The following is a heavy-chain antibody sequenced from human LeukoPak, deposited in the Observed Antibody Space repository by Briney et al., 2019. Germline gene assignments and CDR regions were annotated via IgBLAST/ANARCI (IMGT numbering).Heavy chain of an antibody. CDR2: TFNSANT. CDR1: GGSISSYY. Sequence: SETLSLTCTVSGGSISSYYWSWIRQSPGKGLEWIEFTFNSANTNYNPALKSRVTISVDTSKNHLSLKLNSVTAADTAVYYCARHVGTMVRGFWFDPWGQGTLVTVSS. D-gene: IGHD3-10*01. J-gene: IGHJ5*02. V-gene: IGHV4-59*08. CDR3: ARHVGTMVRGFWFDP.